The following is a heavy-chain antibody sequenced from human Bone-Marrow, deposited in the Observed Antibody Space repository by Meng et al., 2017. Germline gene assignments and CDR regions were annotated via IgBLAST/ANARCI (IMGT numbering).Heavy chain of an antibody. CDR1: GFTFSSYW. V-gene: IGHV3-7*01. D-gene: IGHD4-17*01. Sequence: ESLKISCAASGFTFSSYWMSWVRQAPGKGLEWVANIKQDGSEKYYVDSVKGRFTISRDNTKNSMYLQMNSLRAEETAVYYCARDDYGVILGYWGQGTLVTVSS. J-gene: IGHJ4*02. CDR2: IKQDGSEK. CDR3: ARDDYGVILGY.